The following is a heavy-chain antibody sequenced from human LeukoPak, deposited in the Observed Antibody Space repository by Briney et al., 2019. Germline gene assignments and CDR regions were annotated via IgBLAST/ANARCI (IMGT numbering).Heavy chain of an antibody. V-gene: IGHV3-74*01. CDR1: GFTLRNYW. CDR3: ARDRYDILTRYNPLGAVDV. D-gene: IGHD3-9*01. Sequence: GGSLRLSCAASGFTLRNYWMHWVRQAPGKGLVWVSRINIDGSSISYADSMKGRFTISRDNAKNTLYLQMNSLRAEDTAVYYCARDRYDILTRYNPLGAVDVWGQGTMVTVSS. CDR2: INIDGSSI. J-gene: IGHJ3*01.